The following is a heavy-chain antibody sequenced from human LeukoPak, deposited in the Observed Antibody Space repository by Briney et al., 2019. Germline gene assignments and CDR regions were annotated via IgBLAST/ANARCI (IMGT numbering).Heavy chain of an antibody. V-gene: IGHV1-3*01. D-gene: IGHD6-13*01. Sequence: ASVKVSSMHSRYSFTSYAMHWVRPAPGQRREWMGWVNAGNGKTKYSQKFQGRVTITRDTFASTAYMELSSLRSEDTAVYYCARVYSVRGPVVPVVVPFDYWGQGTLVTVSS. CDR3: ARVYSVRGPVVPVVVPFDY. CDR2: VNAGNGKT. J-gene: IGHJ4*02. CDR1: RYSFTSYA.